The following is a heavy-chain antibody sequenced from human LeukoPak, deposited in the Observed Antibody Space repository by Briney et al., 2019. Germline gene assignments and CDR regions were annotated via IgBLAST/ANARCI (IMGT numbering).Heavy chain of an antibody. V-gene: IGHV3-48*03. CDR1: GFTFSSYE. CDR2: ISSSGSTI. D-gene: IGHD3-9*01. Sequence: GGSLRLSCAASGFTFSSYEMNWVRQAPGKGLEWVSYISSSGSTIYYADSVKGRFTISRDNAKNSLYLQMNSLRSEDTAVYYCARGDNGYYDILTGYYHWGQGTLVTVSS. J-gene: IGHJ4*02. CDR3: ARGDNGYYDILTGYYH.